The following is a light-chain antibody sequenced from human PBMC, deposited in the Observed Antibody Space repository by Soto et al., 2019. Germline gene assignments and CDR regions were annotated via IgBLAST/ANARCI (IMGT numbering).Light chain of an antibody. CDR1: QSVSSY. J-gene: IGKJ2*01. Sequence: EIVLTQSPATLSLSPGEIATLSCRASQSVSSYLAWYQQKPGQAPRLLIYDASNRATGIPARFSGSVSGTDFPLTISSLEPEDFAVYYCQQRSNWPPMYTFGQGTKLEIK. V-gene: IGKV3-11*01. CDR3: QQRSNWPPMYT. CDR2: DAS.